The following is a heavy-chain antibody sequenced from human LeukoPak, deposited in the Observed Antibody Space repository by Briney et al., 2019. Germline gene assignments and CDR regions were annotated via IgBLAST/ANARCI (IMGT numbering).Heavy chain of an antibody. CDR2: IASKTDGGTT. CDR3: TTGIRGD. CDR1: GFTVTNAW. V-gene: IGHV3-15*04. J-gene: IGHJ4*02. Sequence: PGGSLRLSCAASGFTVTNAWMNWVRQAPGKGLEWVGRIASKTDGGTTDYAAPVKGRFTISRDDSKNTLFLQMNSLKTEDTAVYYCTTGIRGDCGQGTLVTVSS.